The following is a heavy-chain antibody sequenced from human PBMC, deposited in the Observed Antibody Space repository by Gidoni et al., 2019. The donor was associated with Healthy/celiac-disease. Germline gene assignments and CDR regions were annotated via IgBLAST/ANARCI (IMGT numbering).Heavy chain of an antibody. V-gene: IGHV3-30*18. Sequence: QVQLVESGGGVVQPGRSLRLSCAASDFTFSSYGMHGVRQAPGKGLEWVAVISYDGSNKYYADSVKGRLTISRDNSKNTLYLQRNSLRAEDTAVYYCAKSGGYAYIWGSYRFFDYWGQGTLVTVSS. CDR1: DFTFSSYG. J-gene: IGHJ4*02. D-gene: IGHD3-16*02. CDR3: AKSGGYAYIWGSYRFFDY. CDR2: ISYDGSNK.